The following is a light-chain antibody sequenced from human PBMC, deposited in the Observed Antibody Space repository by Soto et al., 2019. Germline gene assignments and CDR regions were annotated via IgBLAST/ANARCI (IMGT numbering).Light chain of an antibody. CDR1: QSISSW. J-gene: IGKJ2*01. V-gene: IGKV1-5*03. Sequence: DIQMTQSPSTLSASVGDRVTITCRASQSISSWLAWYQQKPGKAPKLLIYKASSLGSGVPSRFSGSGSGTEFTLTISSLQPDDFATYYCQQYYSYSTFGQGTKLEIK. CDR2: KAS. CDR3: QQYYSYST.